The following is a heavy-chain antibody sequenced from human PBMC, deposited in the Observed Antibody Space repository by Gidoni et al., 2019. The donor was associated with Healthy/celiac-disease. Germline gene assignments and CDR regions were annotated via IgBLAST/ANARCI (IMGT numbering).Heavy chain of an antibody. D-gene: IGHD6-19*01. CDR2: FDPEDGET. CDR1: VYTLTESS. CDR3: ATDAVGIRSSNPYYYYGMDV. J-gene: IGHJ6*02. Sequence: QVQLVQSGAEVKKPGASVKVSCKFSVYTLTESSMHWLRQAPGKGLEWMGGFDPEDGETIYAQKFQGRVTMTEDTSTDTAYMELSSLRSEDTAVYYCATDAVGIRSSNPYYYYGMDVWGQGTTVTVSS. V-gene: IGHV1-24*01.